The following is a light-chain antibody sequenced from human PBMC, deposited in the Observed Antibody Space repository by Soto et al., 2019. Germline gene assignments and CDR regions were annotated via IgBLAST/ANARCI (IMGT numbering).Light chain of an antibody. CDR1: QSISSNF. CDR2: GGS. Sequence: EIVLTQSPGTLSLSPGDRATLSCRASQSISSNFLAWYQHKPGQSPRLLIYGGSTRVTGNPDRFSGSGSGTDFTLTISRLEPEDFAVYYCQQYGRSPPFIFGPGTKVDMK. J-gene: IGKJ3*01. V-gene: IGKV3-20*01. CDR3: QQYGRSPPFI.